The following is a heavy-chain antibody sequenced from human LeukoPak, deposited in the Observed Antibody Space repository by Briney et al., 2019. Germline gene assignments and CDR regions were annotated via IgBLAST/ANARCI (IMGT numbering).Heavy chain of an antibody. D-gene: IGHD2-2*01. CDR3: ARVFSGASHAFDI. CDR2: IYHSGST. J-gene: IGHJ3*02. CDR1: GYSISSGYY. V-gene: IGHV4-38-2*01. Sequence: PSETLSLTCAVSGYSISSGYYWGWIRPPPGKGLEWIGSIYHSGSTYYNPSLKSRVTISVDTSKNQFSLKLSSVTAADTAVYYCARVFSGASHAFDIWGQGTMVTVSS.